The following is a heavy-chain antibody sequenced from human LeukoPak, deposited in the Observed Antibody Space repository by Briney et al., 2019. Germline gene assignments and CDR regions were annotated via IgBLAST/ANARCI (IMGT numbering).Heavy chain of an antibody. J-gene: IGHJ4*02. V-gene: IGHV3-74*01. CDR1: GFTFSNYW. CDR3: ASTVVVVAALDY. D-gene: IGHD2-15*01. CDR2: INSAGSST. Sequence: GGSLRLSCAASGFTFSNYWMHWVRQVPGKGLVWVSRINSAGSSTNYADSVKGRFTIARDNSKNTVYLQMNSLRAEDTAVYYCASTVVVVAALDYWGQGTLVTVSS.